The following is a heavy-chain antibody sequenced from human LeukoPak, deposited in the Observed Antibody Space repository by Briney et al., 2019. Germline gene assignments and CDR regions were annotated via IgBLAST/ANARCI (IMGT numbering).Heavy chain of an antibody. V-gene: IGHV3-30*04. Sequence: GGSLRLSCAAPGFTFSSFAMHWFRQAPGKGLEWVAVISYDGSNKYYADSVKGRFTISRDNSKNTLYLQMNSLRAEDTAVYYCAREFTGGYSYGLPGYWGQGTLVTVSS. D-gene: IGHD5-18*01. CDR2: ISYDGSNK. CDR1: GFTFSSFA. J-gene: IGHJ4*02. CDR3: AREFTGGYSYGLPGY.